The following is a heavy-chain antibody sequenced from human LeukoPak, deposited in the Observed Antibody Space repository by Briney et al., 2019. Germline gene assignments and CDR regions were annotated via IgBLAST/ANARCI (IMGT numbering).Heavy chain of an antibody. V-gene: IGHV3-7*01. D-gene: IGHD1-26*01. Sequence: PGGSLRLSCLASGFPFTNYWMSWVRQTAGKGLEWVANIKQDGSDKYYVDSVKGRFTISRDNAKNTLYLQMNSLRAEDTAVYYCAKEQIWASGSFSPFDYWGQGTLTTVSS. CDR3: AKEQIWASGSFSPFDY. CDR1: GFPFTNYW. J-gene: IGHJ4*02. CDR2: IKQDGSDK.